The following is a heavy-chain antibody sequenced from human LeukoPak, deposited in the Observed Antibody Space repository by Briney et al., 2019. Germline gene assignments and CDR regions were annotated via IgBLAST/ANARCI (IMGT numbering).Heavy chain of an antibody. J-gene: IGHJ4*02. CDR3: AREFKSYTAMVCYFDY. D-gene: IGHD5-18*01. Sequence: GGSLRLSCAASGFTFGDYAMHWFRQAPGKGLEWVAVISYDGSNKYYADSVKGRFTISRDNSKNTLYLQMNSLRAEDTAVYYCAREFKSYTAMVCYFDYWGQGTLVTVSS. CDR1: GFTFGDYA. V-gene: IGHV3-30*04. CDR2: ISYDGSNK.